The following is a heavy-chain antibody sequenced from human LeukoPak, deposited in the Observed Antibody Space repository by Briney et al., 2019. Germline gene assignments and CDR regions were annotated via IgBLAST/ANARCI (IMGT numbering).Heavy chain of an antibody. CDR3: AREKEAAAGQTYYFDY. CDR1: GFTFSSYG. V-gene: IGHV3-30*02. CDR2: IRYDGSNK. J-gene: IGHJ4*02. Sequence: GGSLRLSCAASGFTFSSYGMHWVRQAPGKGLEWVAFIRYDGSNKYYADSVKGRFTISRDNSKNTLYLQMNSLRAEDTAVYYCAREKEAAAGQTYYFDYWGQGTLVTVSS. D-gene: IGHD6-13*01.